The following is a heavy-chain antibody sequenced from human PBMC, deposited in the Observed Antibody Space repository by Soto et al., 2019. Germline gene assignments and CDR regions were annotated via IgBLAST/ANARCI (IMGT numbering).Heavy chain of an antibody. D-gene: IGHD1-26*01. CDR2: ISYDGSNK. CDR3: AKVSRSERRGFNYYYYGMDV. V-gene: IGHV3-30*18. Sequence: PGGSLRLSCAASGFTFSSYGMHWVRQAPGKGLEWVAVISYDGSNKYYADSVKGRFTISRDNSKNTLYLQMNSLRAEDTAVYYCAKVSRSERRGFNYYYYGMDVWGQGTTVTVSS. J-gene: IGHJ6*02. CDR1: GFTFSSYG.